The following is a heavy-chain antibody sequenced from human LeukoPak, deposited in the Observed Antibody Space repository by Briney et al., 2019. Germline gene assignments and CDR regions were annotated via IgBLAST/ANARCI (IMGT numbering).Heavy chain of an antibody. CDR3: ARDHRIFGVVIIGMDV. CDR2: INPNSGGT. Sequence: ASVKVSCKASGYTFTGYYMHWVRQAPGQGLEWRGWINPNSGGTNYAQKFQGRVTMNRDTSLSTDYMELSRLRSDDTAVYYCARDHRIFGVVIIGMDVWGKGTTVTVSS. V-gene: IGHV1-2*02. J-gene: IGHJ6*04. CDR1: GYTFTGYY. D-gene: IGHD3-3*01.